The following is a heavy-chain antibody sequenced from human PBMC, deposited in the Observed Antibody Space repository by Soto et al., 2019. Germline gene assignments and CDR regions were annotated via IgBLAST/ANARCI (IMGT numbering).Heavy chain of an antibody. Sequence: WGSLRLSCAASGFTFSSYAMSWVRQAPGKGLEWVSAISGSGGSTYYADSVKGRFTISRDNSKNTLYLQMNSLRAEDTAVYYCAKTPLEDGYYDILTGYLVNWGQGTLVTVSS. CDR2: ISGSGGST. D-gene: IGHD3-9*01. CDR1: GFTFSSYA. CDR3: AKTPLEDGYYDILTGYLVN. V-gene: IGHV3-23*01. J-gene: IGHJ4*02.